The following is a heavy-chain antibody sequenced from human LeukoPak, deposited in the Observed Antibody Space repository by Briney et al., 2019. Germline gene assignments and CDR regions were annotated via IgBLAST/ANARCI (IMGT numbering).Heavy chain of an antibody. V-gene: IGHV4-31*03. CDR1: GGSISSGGYY. CDR2: IYYSGST. J-gene: IGHJ4*02. CDR3: ARAVEYYYDSSGQFDY. Sequence: SETLSLTCTVSGGSISSGGYYWSWIRQHPGKGLEWIGYIYYSGSTYYNPSLKSRVTISVDTSKNQFSLKLSSVTAADTAVYYCARAVEYYYDSSGQFDYWGQGTLVTVSS. D-gene: IGHD3-22*01.